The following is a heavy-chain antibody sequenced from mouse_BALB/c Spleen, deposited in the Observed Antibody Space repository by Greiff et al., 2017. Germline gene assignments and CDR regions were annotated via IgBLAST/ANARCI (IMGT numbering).Heavy chain of an antibody. J-gene: IGHJ1*01. CDR2: IYPGSGST. CDR1: GYNFISYW. Sequence: VQLQQPGAELVKPGTSVKLSCKASGYNFISYWINWVKLRPGQGLEWIGDIYPGSGSTNYNEKFKSKATLTVDTSSSTAYMQLSSLASEDSALYYCARMGYFDVWGAGTTVTVSS. CDR3: ARMGYFDV. V-gene: IGHV1-55*01.